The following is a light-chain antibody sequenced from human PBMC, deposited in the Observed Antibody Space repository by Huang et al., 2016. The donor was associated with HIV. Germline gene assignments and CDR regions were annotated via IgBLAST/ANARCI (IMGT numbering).Light chain of an antibody. CDR3: QQNNNWPPLFT. J-gene: IGKJ3*01. V-gene: IGKV3-15*01. CDR1: QSVSSN. Sequence: EIVMTQSPATLSASPGERATLSCRASQSVSSNLAWYRQKPGQAPRLLIYGAATRATGIPARFSGSGSGTEFTLTISSLQSEDFAVYYCQQNNNWPPLFTFGPGTKVDIK. CDR2: GAA.